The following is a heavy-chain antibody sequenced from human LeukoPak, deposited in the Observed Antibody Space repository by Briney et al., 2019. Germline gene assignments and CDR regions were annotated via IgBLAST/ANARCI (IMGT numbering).Heavy chain of an antibody. J-gene: IGHJ4*02. V-gene: IGHV4-34*01. CDR3: ARGRTLSSFYYYDSSGRGIFDY. Sequence: SETLSLTCAVYGVSFSGYYWSWIRQPPGKGLEWIGEINHSGSTNYNPSLKSRVTISVDTSKNQFSLKLSSVTAADTAVYYCARGRTLSSFYYYDSSGRGIFDYWGQGTLVTVSS. D-gene: IGHD3-22*01. CDR2: INHSGST. CDR1: GVSFSGYY.